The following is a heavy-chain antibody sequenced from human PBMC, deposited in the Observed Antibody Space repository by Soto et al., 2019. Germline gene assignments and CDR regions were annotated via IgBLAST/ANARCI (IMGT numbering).Heavy chain of an antibody. J-gene: IGHJ5*02. D-gene: IGHD6-19*01. CDR3: ARPPRLVPRRSWCAP. CDR1: GGTFSSYA. CDR2: IIPIFGTA. V-gene: IGHV1-69*12. Sequence: QVQLVQSGAEVKKPGSSVKVSCKASGGTFSSYAISWVRQAPGQGLEWMGGIIPIFGTANYAQKFQGRVTITADEATSTAYMELRSLRAEGTAVYYCARPPRLVPRRSWCAPWGQGTLVTVSS.